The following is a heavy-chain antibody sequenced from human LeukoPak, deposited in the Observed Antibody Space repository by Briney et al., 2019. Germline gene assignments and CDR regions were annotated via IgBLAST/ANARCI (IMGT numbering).Heavy chain of an antibody. D-gene: IGHD1-26*01. CDR3: AKGRTGGFSPFDY. CDR2: ISGSGGST. CDR1: GFSFSTYA. V-gene: IGHV3-23*01. Sequence: PGGSLRLSCAASGFSFSTYAMTWVRQAPGKGLEWVSAISGSGGSTYYADSVKGQFTISRDNSKNTLYLQMNSLRAEDTAVYYCAKGRTGGFSPFDYWGQGTLVTVSS. J-gene: IGHJ4*02.